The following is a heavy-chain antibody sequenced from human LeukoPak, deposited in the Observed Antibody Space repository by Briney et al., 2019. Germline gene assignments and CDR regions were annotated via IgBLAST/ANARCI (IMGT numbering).Heavy chain of an antibody. V-gene: IGHV1-8*02. CDR1: DYTFTSYG. Sequence: GASVKVSCKASDYTFTSYGISWVRQAPGQGLEWMGWMNPNSGNTGYAQKFQGRVTMTRNTSISTAYMELSSLRSEDTAVYYCARGVVPPEYNWFDPWGQGTLVTVSS. CDR3: ARGVVPPEYNWFDP. D-gene: IGHD2-21*01. J-gene: IGHJ5*02. CDR2: MNPNSGNT.